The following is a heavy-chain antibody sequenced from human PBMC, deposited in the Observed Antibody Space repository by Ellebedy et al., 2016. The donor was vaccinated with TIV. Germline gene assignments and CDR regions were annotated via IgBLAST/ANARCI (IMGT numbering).Heavy chain of an antibody. Sequence: GGSLRLSCAASGFTFSSYTMNRVRQAPGKGLEWVSYVSSTSRTIYYADSVKGRFTISRDNAKNSLYLHMNSLRVEDTAVYFCVRDLHDYGIDYWGQGTLVTVSS. J-gene: IGHJ4*02. V-gene: IGHV3-48*04. CDR2: VSSTSRTI. D-gene: IGHD3-16*01. CDR3: VRDLHDYGIDY. CDR1: GFTFSSYT.